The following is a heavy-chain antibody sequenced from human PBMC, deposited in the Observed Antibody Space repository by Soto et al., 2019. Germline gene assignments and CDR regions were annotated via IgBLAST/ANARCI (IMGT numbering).Heavy chain of an antibody. Sequence: LRLSCAASGFTFSSYAMSWVRQAPGKGLEWVSAISGSGGSTYYADSVKGRFTISRDNSKNTLYLQMNSLRAEDTAVYYCAKGTCSGGSCRRDYWGQGTLVTVSS. J-gene: IGHJ4*02. CDR3: AKGTCSGGSCRRDY. D-gene: IGHD2-15*01. V-gene: IGHV3-23*01. CDR2: ISGSGGST. CDR1: GFTFSSYA.